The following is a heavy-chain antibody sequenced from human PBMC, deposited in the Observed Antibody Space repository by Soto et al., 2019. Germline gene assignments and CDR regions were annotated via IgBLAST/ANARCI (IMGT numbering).Heavy chain of an antibody. D-gene: IGHD3-22*01. CDR1: GGSISSGGYY. CDR2: IYYSGST. Sequence: QVQLQESGPGLVKPSQTLSLTCTVSGGSISSGGYYWSWIRQHPGKGLEWIGYIYYSGSTYYNPSLNRRVTISVDTSKNQFSLKLSSVTAADTAVYYCARGGYYDSSVVLDYWGQGTLVTVSS. J-gene: IGHJ4*02. V-gene: IGHV4-31*03. CDR3: ARGGYYDSSVVLDY.